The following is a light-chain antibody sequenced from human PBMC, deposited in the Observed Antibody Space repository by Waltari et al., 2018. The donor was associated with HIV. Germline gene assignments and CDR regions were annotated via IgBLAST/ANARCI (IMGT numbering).Light chain of an antibody. CDR2: EVS. J-gene: IGKJ4*01. CDR3: MQSIQLPLT. Sequence: IVLTQSPLSLPVTPGQPASISCKASQNLLHSAGKTYLYWYLQRPGQPPQLLINEVSNRFSRVPDRFSGGGSGTEFSLNISRVEAEDVGTYYCMQSIQLPLTFGGGTKVEIK. CDR1: QNLLHSAGKTY. V-gene: IGKV2D-29*01.